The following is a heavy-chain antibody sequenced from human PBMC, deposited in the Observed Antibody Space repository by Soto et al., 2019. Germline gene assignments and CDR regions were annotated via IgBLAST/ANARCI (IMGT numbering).Heavy chain of an antibody. V-gene: IGHV4-59*01. CDR1: VGSISSYY. CDR2: IYYSGST. J-gene: IGHJ6*02. Sequence: QVQLQESGPGLVKPSETLALPCTVSVGSISSYYWSWIRQPPGKGLEWIVYIYYSGSTNYNPSLNSRVTISVDTSKNQFSLKLSSVSAADTAVYYCASGDALLSFGDKVYYGMDVWGQGTTVTVSS. D-gene: IGHD3-10*01. CDR3: ASGDALLSFGDKVYYGMDV.